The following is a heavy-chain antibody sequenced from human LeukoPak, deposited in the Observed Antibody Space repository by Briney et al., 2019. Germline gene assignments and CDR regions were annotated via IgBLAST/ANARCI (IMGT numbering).Heavy chain of an antibody. CDR1: GLTFSTSG. CDR2: ISPTGSDR. J-gene: IGHJ4*02. V-gene: IGHV3-21*06. Sequence: GGSLRLSCTASGLTFSTSGFNWVRQAPGKGLEWVASISPTGSDRYHADSMKGRFTISRDNANNFLYLQMNSLRAEDTAVYYCATETNGRHYDYWGQGTLLTVSS. CDR3: ATETNGRHYDY. D-gene: IGHD1-14*01.